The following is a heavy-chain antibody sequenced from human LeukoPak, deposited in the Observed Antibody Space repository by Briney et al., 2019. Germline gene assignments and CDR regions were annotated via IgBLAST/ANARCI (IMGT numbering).Heavy chain of an antibody. Sequence: GGSLRLSCAASGFIFSSYSMNWVRQAPGEGLEWVSSISSSSSYIYYADSVKGRFTISRDNAKNSLYLQMNSLRAEDTAVYYCARDPCPGFWSGYYTDWFDPWGQGTLVTVSS. J-gene: IGHJ5*02. CDR2: ISSSSSYI. D-gene: IGHD3-3*01. CDR3: ARDPCPGFWSGYYTDWFDP. CDR1: GFIFSSYS. V-gene: IGHV3-21*01.